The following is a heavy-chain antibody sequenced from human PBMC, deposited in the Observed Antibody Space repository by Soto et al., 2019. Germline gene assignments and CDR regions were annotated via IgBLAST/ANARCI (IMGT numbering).Heavy chain of an antibody. CDR3: ARASEDAIPDYYCGMDV. J-gene: IGHJ6*02. D-gene: IGHD2-8*01. Sequence: QVQLVQSGAEVKKPGSSVKVSCKASGCTFSSYAISWVRQAPGQGLEWMGGIIPIFGTANYAQKFQGRVTITADESTSTAYMELSSLRSEDTAVYYCARASEDAIPDYYCGMDVWGQGTTVTVSS. CDR1: GCTFSSYA. V-gene: IGHV1-69*01. CDR2: IIPIFGTA.